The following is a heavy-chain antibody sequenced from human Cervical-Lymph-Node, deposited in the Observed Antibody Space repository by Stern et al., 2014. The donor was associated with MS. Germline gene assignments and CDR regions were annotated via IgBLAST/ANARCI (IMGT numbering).Heavy chain of an antibody. CDR2: IYYSGTT. J-gene: IGHJ4*02. D-gene: IGHD3-22*01. CDR3: ARDRIFSSGYYYFDK. CDR1: GGSISSGGHY. Sequence: VQLVESGPGLVKPSQTLSLTCTVSGGSISSGGHYWTWVRQHPGKGLEWIGNIYYSGTTNYNPSLKSRVTISVDTSENKFSLKLSSVTAADTAVYYCARDRIFSSGYYYFDKWGQGTLVTVSS. V-gene: IGHV4-31*03.